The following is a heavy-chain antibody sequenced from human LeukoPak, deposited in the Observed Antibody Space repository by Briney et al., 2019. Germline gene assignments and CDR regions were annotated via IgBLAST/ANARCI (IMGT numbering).Heavy chain of an antibody. V-gene: IGHV3-23*01. Sequence: GGSLRLSCAASGFTFSSYSMSWVRQAPGKGLEWVSAIWTSGDSTYYADSVKGRFTISRDNSKNTLYLQMNSLRAEDTAIYYCAKDSIAVAGSNWFDPWGQGTLVTVSS. D-gene: IGHD6-19*01. J-gene: IGHJ5*02. CDR1: GFTFSSYS. CDR3: AKDSIAVAGSNWFDP. CDR2: IWTSGDST.